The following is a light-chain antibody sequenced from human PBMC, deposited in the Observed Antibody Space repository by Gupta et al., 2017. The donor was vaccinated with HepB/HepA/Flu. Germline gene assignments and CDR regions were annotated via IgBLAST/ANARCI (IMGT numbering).Light chain of an antibody. CDR2: DVY. V-gene: IGLV2-14*03. CDR1: SSDVGLYDF. Sequence: QSALTPPASVSGSPGPSLTISCTGTSSDVGLYDFVSWYQQHPGRAPKLIIYDVYNRPSGISDRFSGSKSGNTASLTISGLQAEDEADYYCNSFTSSSTLVFGGGTKVTVL. CDR3: NSFTSSSTLV. J-gene: IGLJ2*01.